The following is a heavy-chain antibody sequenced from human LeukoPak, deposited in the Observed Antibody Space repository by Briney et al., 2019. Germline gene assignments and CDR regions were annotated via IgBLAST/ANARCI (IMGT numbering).Heavy chain of an antibody. J-gene: IGHJ5*02. CDR3: TANFTYSSGWYWFDP. Sequence: GGSLRLSCAAPEFTFSNAWMSWVRQAPGKGLHWVGRIHSKTDGGTTDYAAPVKGRFTISRDDSQNTLYLQMTSLKTEDTAVYYCTANFTYSSGWYWFDPWGQGTLVTVSS. CDR2: IHSKTDGGTT. D-gene: IGHD6-19*01. CDR1: EFTFSNAW. V-gene: IGHV3-15*01.